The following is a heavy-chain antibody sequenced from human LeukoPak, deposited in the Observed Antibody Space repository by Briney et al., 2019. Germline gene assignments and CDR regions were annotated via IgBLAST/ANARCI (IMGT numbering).Heavy chain of an antibody. CDR2: INSAGSST. J-gene: IGHJ4*02. D-gene: IGHD3-22*01. CDR1: GFTFSSYW. Sequence: GGSLRLSCAASGFTFSSYWMHWVRQAPGKGLVWVSRINSAGSSTTYADSVKGRFTISRDNSKNTLYLQMNSLRAEDTAVYYCAKDLSYYDSSGYQNTPGDYWGQGTLVTVSS. CDR3: AKDLSYYDSSGYQNTPGDY. V-gene: IGHV3-74*01.